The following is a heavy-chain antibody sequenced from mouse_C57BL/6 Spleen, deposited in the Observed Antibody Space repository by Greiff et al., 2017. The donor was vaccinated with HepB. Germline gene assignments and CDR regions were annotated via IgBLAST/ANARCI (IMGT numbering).Heavy chain of an antibody. J-gene: IGHJ3*01. CDR3: AREGWLLHWFAY. CDR2: INPSNGGT. Sequence: VQLQQPGTELVKPGASVKLSCKASGYTFTSYWMHWVKQRPGQGLEWIGNINPSNGGTNYNETFKSKATLTVAKSSSTAYMQLSSLTSKDSAVYYWAREGWLLHWFAYWGQGTLVTVSA. D-gene: IGHD2-3*01. CDR1: GYTFTSYW. V-gene: IGHV1-53*01.